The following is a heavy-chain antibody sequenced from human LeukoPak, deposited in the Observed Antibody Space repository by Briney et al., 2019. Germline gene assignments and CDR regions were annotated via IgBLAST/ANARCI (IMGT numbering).Heavy chain of an antibody. D-gene: IGHD5-18*01. Sequence: GGSLRLSCAASGFTFSSYSMNWVRQAPGKGLEWVSSISSSSTYIYYADSVKGRFTVSRDNAKNSLYLQMNSLSAEDTAVYYCAREGGYSYGCIDYWGQGTLVTVSS. V-gene: IGHV3-21*01. CDR1: GFTFSSYS. CDR3: AREGGYSYGCIDY. CDR2: ISSSSTYI. J-gene: IGHJ4*02.